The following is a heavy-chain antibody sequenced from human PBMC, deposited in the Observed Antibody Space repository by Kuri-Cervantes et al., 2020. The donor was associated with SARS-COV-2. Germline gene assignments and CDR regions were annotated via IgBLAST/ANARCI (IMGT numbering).Heavy chain of an antibody. D-gene: IGHD6-13*01. J-gene: IGHJ4*02. CDR1: GFTVSSNC. CDR2: IYSGGST. CDR3: AIAAAEFFDY. Sequence: GGSLRLSCAASGFTVSSNCMSWVRQAPGKGLEWVSVIYSGGSTYYADSVKGRFTISRDNSKNTLYLQMSSLRAEDTAVYYCAIAAAEFFDYWGQGTLVTVSS. V-gene: IGHV3-53*01.